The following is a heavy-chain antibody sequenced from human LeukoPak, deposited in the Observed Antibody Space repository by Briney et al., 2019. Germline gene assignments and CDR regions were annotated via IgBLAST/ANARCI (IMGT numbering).Heavy chain of an antibody. J-gene: IGHJ4*02. D-gene: IGHD3-22*01. Sequence: GASVKVSCKVSGYTLTELSMHWVRQAPGKGLEWMGGFDPEDGETIYAQKFQGRVTMTEDTSTDTAYMELSSLRSEDTAVYYCAREGDDSSGYYPNFDYWGQGTLVTVSS. CDR3: AREGDDSSGYYPNFDY. CDR1: GYTLTELS. CDR2: FDPEDGET. V-gene: IGHV1-24*01.